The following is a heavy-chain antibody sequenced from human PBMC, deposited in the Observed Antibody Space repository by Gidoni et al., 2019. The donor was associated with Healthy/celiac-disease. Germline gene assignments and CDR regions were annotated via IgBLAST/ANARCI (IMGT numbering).Heavy chain of an antibody. CDR2: IYPGDSNT. CDR3: ARETGQITWSGYYGGMDV. CDR1: GSSFTSYW. Sequence: EVQLVQSGAEVNKPGESLKISCKGSGSSFTSYWIGWVRQMPGKGLEWMGIIYPGDSNTRYSPSFQGQVTISADKSSSTAYLQWSSLKASDTAMYYCARETGQITWSGYYGGMDVWGQGTTVTVSS. V-gene: IGHV5-51*01. J-gene: IGHJ6*02. D-gene: IGHD3-3*01.